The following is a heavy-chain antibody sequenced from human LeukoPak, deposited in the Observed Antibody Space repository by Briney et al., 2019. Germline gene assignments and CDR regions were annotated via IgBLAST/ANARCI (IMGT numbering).Heavy chain of an antibody. J-gene: IGHJ4*02. Sequence: GGFLRLSCAASGFTFSSYWMNWVRQAPGKGLEWVSSISSSSSYIYYADSVKGRFTISRDNAKNSLYLQMNSLRAEDTAVYYCARDLDYDLDYWGQGTLVTVSS. CDR2: ISSSSSYI. CDR3: ARDLDYDLDY. V-gene: IGHV3-21*01. CDR1: GFTFSSYW. D-gene: IGHD4-17*01.